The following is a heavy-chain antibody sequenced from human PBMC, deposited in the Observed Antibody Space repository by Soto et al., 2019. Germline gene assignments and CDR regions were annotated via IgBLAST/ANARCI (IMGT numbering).Heavy chain of an antibody. CDR2: ISYDGSNK. D-gene: IGHD6-19*01. J-gene: IGHJ4*02. Sequence: QVQLVESGGGVVQPGRSLRLSCAASGFPFSSYAMHWVRQAPGKGLEWVAVISYDGSNKYYADSVKGRFTISRDNSKNTLYLQMNGLRGEGTAVYYCARERIAVAGTVFDYWGQGTLVTVSS. CDR1: GFPFSSYA. V-gene: IGHV3-30-3*01. CDR3: ARERIAVAGTVFDY.